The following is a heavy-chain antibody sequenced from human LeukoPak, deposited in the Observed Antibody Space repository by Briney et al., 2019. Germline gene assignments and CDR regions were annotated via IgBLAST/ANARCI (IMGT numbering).Heavy chain of an antibody. Sequence: ASVKVSCKASGYTFTSYDIHWVRQATGQGLEWMGWMNPNSGNTGYAQKFRGRVTMTRNTSISTAYMELSSLRSEDTAVYYCARDPSEDCSSTSCSYGMDVWGQGTTVTVSS. CDR3: ARDPSEDCSSTSCSYGMDV. CDR1: GYTFTSYD. J-gene: IGHJ6*02. D-gene: IGHD2-2*01. CDR2: MNPNSGNT. V-gene: IGHV1-8*01.